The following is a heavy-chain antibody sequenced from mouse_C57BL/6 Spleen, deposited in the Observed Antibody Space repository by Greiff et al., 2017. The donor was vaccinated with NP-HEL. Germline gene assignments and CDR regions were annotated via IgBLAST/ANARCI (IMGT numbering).Heavy chain of an antibody. J-gene: IGHJ1*03. D-gene: IGHD1-1*01. CDR2: IHPNSGST. CDR1: GYTFTSYW. V-gene: IGHV1-64*01. Sequence: QVQLQQPGAELVKPGASVKLSCKASGYTFTSYWMHWVKQRPGQGLEWIGMIHPNSGSTNYNEKFKSKATLTVDKSSSTAYMQLSSLTSEDSAVYYCARGDNGSRYDWYFDVWGTGTTVTVSS. CDR3: ARGDNGSRYDWYFDV.